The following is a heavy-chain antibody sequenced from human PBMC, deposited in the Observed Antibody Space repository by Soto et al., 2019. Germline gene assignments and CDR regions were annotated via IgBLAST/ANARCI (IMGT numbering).Heavy chain of an antibody. J-gene: IGHJ3*02. CDR3: ARVLLRYFDWLGNDAFDI. V-gene: IGHV4-31*03. CDR2: ISYSGST. D-gene: IGHD3-9*01. Sequence: PSETLSLTCTVSGGSISSGGYYWSCIRQHPGTGLEWIGYISYSGSTNYNPSLKSRVTISVDTSKNQFSLKLSSVTAADTAVYYCARVLLRYFDWLGNDAFDIWGQGTMVTVSS. CDR1: GGSISSGGYY.